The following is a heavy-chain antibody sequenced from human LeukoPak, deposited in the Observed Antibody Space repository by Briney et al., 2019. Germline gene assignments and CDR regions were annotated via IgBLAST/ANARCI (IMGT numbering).Heavy chain of an antibody. J-gene: IGHJ5*02. V-gene: IGHV1-18*01. CDR1: GYTFTGYG. D-gene: IGHD1-26*01. CDR2: ISAYNGNT. CDR3: ARTPAGSNYNIVGATVWFDP. Sequence: ASVKVSCKASGYTFTGYGISWVRQAPGQGLEWMGWISAYNGNTNYAQKLQGRVTMTTDTSTSTAYMELRSLRSDDTAVYYCARTPAGSNYNIVGATVWFDPWGQGTLVTVSS.